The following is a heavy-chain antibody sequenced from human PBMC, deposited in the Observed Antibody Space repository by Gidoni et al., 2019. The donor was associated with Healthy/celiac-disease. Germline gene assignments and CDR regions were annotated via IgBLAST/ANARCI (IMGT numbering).Heavy chain of an antibody. V-gene: IGHV4-39*01. CDR3: AGLYTDYGGNSGLRY. J-gene: IGHJ4*02. Sequence: QLQLQESGPGLVKPSETLSLTCTVSGGSISSSSYYWGWIRQPPGKGLEWIGSIYYSGSTYYNPSLKSRVTISVDTSKNQFSLKLSSVTAADTAVYYCAGLYTDYGGNSGLRYWGQGTLATVSS. CDR1: GGSISSSSYY. D-gene: IGHD4-17*01. CDR2: IYYSGST.